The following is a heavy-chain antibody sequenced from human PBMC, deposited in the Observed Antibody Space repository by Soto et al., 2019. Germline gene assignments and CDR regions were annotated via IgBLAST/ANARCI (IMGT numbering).Heavy chain of an antibody. CDR1: GYTLTELS. D-gene: IGHD3-9*01. J-gene: IGHJ6*02. CDR2: FDPEDGET. V-gene: IGHV1-24*01. CDR3: ATEGNYDILTGYYPYVGYYGMDV. Sequence: ASVKVSCKVSGYTLTELSMHWVRQAPGKGLEWMGGFDPEDGETIYAQKFQGRVTMTEDTSTDTAYMELSSLRSEDTAVYYCATEGNYDILTGYYPYVGYYGMDVWGQGTTVTVSS.